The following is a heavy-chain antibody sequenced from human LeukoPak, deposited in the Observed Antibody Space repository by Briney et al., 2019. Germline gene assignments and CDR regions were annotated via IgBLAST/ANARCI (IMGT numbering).Heavy chain of an antibody. V-gene: IGHV3-23*01. CDR3: AKGLHSSSWNDAFDI. J-gene: IGHJ3*02. CDR1: GFTFSDYY. Sequence: PGGSLRLSCAASGFTFSDYYMSWIRQAPGKGLEWVSAISGSGGSTYYADSVKGRFTISRDNSKNTLYLQMNSLRAADTAVYYCAKGLHSSSWNDAFDIWGQGTTVTVSS. CDR2: ISGSGGST. D-gene: IGHD6-13*01.